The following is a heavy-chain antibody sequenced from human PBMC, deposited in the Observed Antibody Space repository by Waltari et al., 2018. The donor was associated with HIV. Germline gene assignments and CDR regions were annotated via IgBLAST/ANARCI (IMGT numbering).Heavy chain of an antibody. CDR3: TTSITSIVY. CDR1: GFIVSSHY. V-gene: IGHV3-66*01. Sequence: EVQLVESGGGLVQPGGSLRVSCAVSGFIVSSHYMSWVRQARGKSMEWVAVLHDSGKTYYTDSMKGRVTIYRDKSKNTLHLQMKSLRREDTAVYYCTTSITSIVYWGQGTLVTVSS. D-gene: IGHD3-10*01. J-gene: IGHJ4*02. CDR2: LHDSGKT.